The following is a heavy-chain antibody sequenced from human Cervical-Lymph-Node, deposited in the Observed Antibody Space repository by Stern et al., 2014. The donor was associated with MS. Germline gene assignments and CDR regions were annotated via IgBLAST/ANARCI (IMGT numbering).Heavy chain of an antibody. D-gene: IGHD5-24*01. J-gene: IGHJ4*02. V-gene: IGHV5-51*03. CDR3: ARRGHGYMGIDY. Sequence: EVQLVESGAEVKQPGESLRISCEVSGYKFTNNWIGWVRQMPGKGLEWMGIIYPGDSATRYSTSLQGQVTILVDKSNTTAYLQWSSLKASDTALYYCARRGHGYMGIDYWGQGTPVTVSS. CDR2: IYPGDSAT. CDR1: GYKFTNNW.